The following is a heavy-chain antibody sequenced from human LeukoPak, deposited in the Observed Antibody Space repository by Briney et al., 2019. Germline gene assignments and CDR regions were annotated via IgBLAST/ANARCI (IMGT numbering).Heavy chain of an antibody. CDR3: ARVDDLDAFDI. J-gene: IGHJ3*02. Sequence: LSGRSLRLSCVTSGFTFSNYAMHWVRQAPGKGLEWVAVISDDGSSKYCADSVKGRFTISRDNSKNTLYLQINSLRAEDTAVYYCARVDDLDAFDIWGQGTMVTVSS. D-gene: IGHD2-2*03. CDR1: GFTFSNYA. V-gene: IGHV3-30*04. CDR2: ISDDGSSK.